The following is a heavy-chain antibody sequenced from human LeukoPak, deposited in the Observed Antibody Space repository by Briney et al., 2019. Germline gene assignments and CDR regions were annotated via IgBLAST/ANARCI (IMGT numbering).Heavy chain of an antibody. J-gene: IGHJ4*02. D-gene: IGHD4-17*01. CDR3: AKGSPPDYGYYFDY. V-gene: IGHV4-4*02. Sequence: SETLSLTCAVSGGSISSSNWWSRVRQPPGKGLEWIGEIYHSGSTNYNPSLKSRVTISVDKSKNQFSLKLSSVTAADTAVYYCAKGSPPDYGYYFDYWGQGTLVTVSS. CDR1: GGSISSSNW. CDR2: IYHSGST.